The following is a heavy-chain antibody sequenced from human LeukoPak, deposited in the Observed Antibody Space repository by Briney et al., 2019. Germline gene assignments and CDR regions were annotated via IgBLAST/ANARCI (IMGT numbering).Heavy chain of an antibody. V-gene: IGHV3-30*02. J-gene: IGHJ4*02. CDR1: GFTFGSYG. CDR2: IRYDGSNK. CDR3: AKGREESSSWYYFDY. D-gene: IGHD6-13*01. Sequence: PGGSLRLSCAASGFTFGSYGMHWVRQAPGKGLEWVTFIRYDGSNKYYADSVKGRFTISRDNSKNTLYLRMNSLRAEDTAVYYCAKGREESSSWYYFDYWGQGTLVTVSS.